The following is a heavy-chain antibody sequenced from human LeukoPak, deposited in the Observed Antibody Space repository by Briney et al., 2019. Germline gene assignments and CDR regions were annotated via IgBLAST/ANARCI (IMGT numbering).Heavy chain of an antibody. CDR1: GGSISSGDYS. CDR2: IYYSGST. J-gene: IGHJ3*02. D-gene: IGHD6-13*01. Sequence: SETLSLTCTVSGGSISSGDYSWSWIRQPPGKGLEWIGYIYYSGSTYYNPSLKSRVTISVDTSKNQFSLKLSSATAADTAVYYCARGVVIAAASRFDIWGQGTMVTVSS. V-gene: IGHV4-30-4*01. CDR3: ARGVVIAAASRFDI.